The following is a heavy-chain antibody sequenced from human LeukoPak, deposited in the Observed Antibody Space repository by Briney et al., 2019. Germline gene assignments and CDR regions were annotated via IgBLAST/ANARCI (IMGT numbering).Heavy chain of an antibody. CDR1: GGSISSYY. V-gene: IGHV4-59*08. CDR2: IYYSGST. Sequence: SETLSLTCIVSGGSISSYYWSWIRQPPGKGLEWIGYIYYSGSTNYNPSLKSRVTISVDTSKNQFSLKLSSVTAADTAVYYCARHDWASYGDYVGYAFDIWGQGTMVTVSS. D-gene: IGHD4-17*01. CDR3: ARHDWASYGDYVGYAFDI. J-gene: IGHJ3*02.